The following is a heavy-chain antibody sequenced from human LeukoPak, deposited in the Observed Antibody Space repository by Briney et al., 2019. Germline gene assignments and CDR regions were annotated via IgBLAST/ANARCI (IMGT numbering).Heavy chain of an antibody. CDR3: ARGGVGATFQYYYYMDV. Sequence: SVKVSCKASGGTFSSYAISWVRQAPGQGLEWMGGIIPIFGTANYAQKFQGRVTITADISTSTAYMELSSLRSEDTAVYYCARGGVGATFQYYYYMDVWGKGTTVTVSS. J-gene: IGHJ6*03. V-gene: IGHV1-69*06. D-gene: IGHD1-26*01. CDR1: GGTFSSYA. CDR2: IIPIFGTA.